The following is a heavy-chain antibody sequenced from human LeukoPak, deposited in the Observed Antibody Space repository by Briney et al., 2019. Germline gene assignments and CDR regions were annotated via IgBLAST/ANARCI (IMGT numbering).Heavy chain of an antibody. J-gene: IGHJ4*02. D-gene: IGHD3-16*02. CDR2: IYHSGST. V-gene: IGHV4-38-2*02. CDR3: ARDRLFYDYVWGSYRFPSYFDS. Sequence: PSEALSLTCAVSGYSISSGYYWGWIRQPPGKGLEWIGSIYHSGSTYYNASLKSRVTISADTPKNQFSLKLSSVTAADTAVYYCARDRLFYDYVWGSYRFPSYFDSWGQGTLVTVSS. CDR1: GYSISSGYY.